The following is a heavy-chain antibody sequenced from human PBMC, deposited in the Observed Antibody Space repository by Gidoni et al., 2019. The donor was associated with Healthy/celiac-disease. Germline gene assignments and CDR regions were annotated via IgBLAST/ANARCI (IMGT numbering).Heavy chain of an antibody. J-gene: IGHJ6*02. Sequence: QVQLVQSGAAVKKPGSSVKVSCKASGGTFSSYAITWWRQAPGQGLEWMGGIIPIFGTANYAQKFQGRVTITADESTSTAYMELSSLRSEDTAVYYCATKSVVVVVAATLYYYYGMDVWGQGTTVTVSS. CDR1: GGTFSSYA. CDR3: ATKSVVVVVAATLYYYYGMDV. D-gene: IGHD2-15*01. CDR2: IIPIFGTA. V-gene: IGHV1-69*01.